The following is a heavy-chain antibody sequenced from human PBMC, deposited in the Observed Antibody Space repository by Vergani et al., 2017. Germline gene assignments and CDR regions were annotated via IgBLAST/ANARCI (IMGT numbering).Heavy chain of an antibody. V-gene: IGHV1-2*02. CDR3: ARRIAARPPHYYYYYYYMDV. J-gene: IGHJ6*03. D-gene: IGHD6-6*01. CDR1: GYTFTGYY. Sequence: QVQLVQSGAEVKQPGASVKVSCKAPGYTFTGYYMHWVRQAPGQGLEWMGWINPNSGGTNYAQKFQGRVTMTRYTSISTAYMELSRLRSDDTAVYYCARRIAARPPHYYYYYYYMDVWGKGTTVTVSS. CDR2: INPNSGGT.